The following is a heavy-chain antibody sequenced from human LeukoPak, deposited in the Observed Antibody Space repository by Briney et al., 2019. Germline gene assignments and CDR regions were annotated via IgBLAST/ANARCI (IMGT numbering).Heavy chain of an antibody. J-gene: IGHJ5*02. V-gene: IGHV4-59*01. CDR2: IYYSGST. Sequence: SETLSLTCAVYGGSFRGYYWSWIRQPPGKGPEWIGYIYYSGSTNYNPSLKSRVTISVDTSKNQFSLKLSSVTAADTAVYYCARFLSPGSYYNPWGQGTLVTVSS. CDR1: GGSFRGYY. D-gene: IGHD3-10*01. CDR3: ARFLSPGSYYNP.